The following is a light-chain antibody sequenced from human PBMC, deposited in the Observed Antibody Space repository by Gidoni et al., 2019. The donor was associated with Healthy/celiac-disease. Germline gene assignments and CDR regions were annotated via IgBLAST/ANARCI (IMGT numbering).Light chain of an antibody. CDR3: QQYGSSPQT. CDR2: GAS. Sequence: PNTLSLSPGERATLTCRASQSVSSSYLAWYQQKPGQAPRLLIYGASSRATGIPDRFSGSGSGTDFTLTISSLEPEDFAVYYCQQYGSSPQTFGQGTKVEIK. V-gene: IGKV3-20*01. J-gene: IGKJ1*01. CDR1: QSVSSSY.